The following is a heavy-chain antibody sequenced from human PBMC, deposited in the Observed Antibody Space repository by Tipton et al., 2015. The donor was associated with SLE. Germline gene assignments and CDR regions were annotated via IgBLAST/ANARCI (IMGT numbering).Heavy chain of an antibody. D-gene: IGHD2-2*01. J-gene: IGHJ4*02. Sequence: QVQLVQSGAEVKKPGASVKVSCKASGYTFTNYDINWVRQATGQGLEWMGWMNPNSGYTGYAQKFQGRVTMTRNTSISTAYMELSSLKSEDTAMYYCAREAAAMASDYWGQGTLVTVSS. CDR3: AREAAAMASDY. CDR1: GYTFTNYD. CDR2: MNPNSGYT. V-gene: IGHV1-8*01.